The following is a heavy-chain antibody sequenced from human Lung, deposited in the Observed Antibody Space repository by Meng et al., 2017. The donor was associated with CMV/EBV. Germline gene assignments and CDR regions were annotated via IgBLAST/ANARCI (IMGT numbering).Heavy chain of an antibody. CDR1: GYTFTAHY. Sequence: ASVKVSCKATGYTFTAHYSHWVRQAPGQGLEWIGWTHPHRGDTNYAQQFQGRVTLTRDTSINTGYMELTRLTSDDTAVYYCARDNNWGPDYWGQGTLVTVSS. V-gene: IGHV1-2*02. CDR2: THPHRGDT. D-gene: IGHD7-27*01. J-gene: IGHJ4*02. CDR3: ARDNNWGPDY.